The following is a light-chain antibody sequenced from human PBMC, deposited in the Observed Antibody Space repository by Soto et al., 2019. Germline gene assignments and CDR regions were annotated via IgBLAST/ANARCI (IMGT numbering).Light chain of an antibody. CDR3: QQSYSTPS. CDR2: ATS. Sequence: DIQMTQSPSSLSASVGDRVTITCRAGQSISSYLNWYQQKPGKAPKLLIYATSNLQSGVSSRFSGSGSGTDFTLTISSLQPEDFATYYCQQSYSTPSFGPGTKWISN. V-gene: IGKV1-39*01. J-gene: IGKJ3*01. CDR1: QSISSY.